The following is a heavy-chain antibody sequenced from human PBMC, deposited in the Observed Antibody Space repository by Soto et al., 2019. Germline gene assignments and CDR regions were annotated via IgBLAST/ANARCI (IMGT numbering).Heavy chain of an antibody. Sequence: QVQLAQSGAEVKKPGASVQVSCKASGYTFTSYGISWVRQAPGQGLEWMGWISAYNGNTNYAQKLQGRVTMTTDTSPSTAYKELRSLRSDDTAVYYCAKNYATKWGEIDYWGQGTLVTVSS. CDR1: GYTFTSYG. D-gene: IGHD2-2*01. V-gene: IGHV1-18*01. CDR2: ISAYNGNT. J-gene: IGHJ4*02. CDR3: AKNYATKWGEIDY.